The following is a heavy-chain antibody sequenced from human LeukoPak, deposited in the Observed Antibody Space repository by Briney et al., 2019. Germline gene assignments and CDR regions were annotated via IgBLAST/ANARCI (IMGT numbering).Heavy chain of an antibody. CDR1: GYSFTSYW. V-gene: IGHV5-51*01. CDR2: IYVGDSDT. Sequence: GESLKICCKSSGYSFTSYWIGWVRQMPGKGLEWMGIIYVGDSDTRYSPSFQGQVTISVDKSIRTAYLQWSSLKASDTAMYYCARRLRGYSGNDYVYYFDYWGQGTLVTVSS. D-gene: IGHD5-12*01. J-gene: IGHJ4*02. CDR3: ARRLRGYSGNDYVYYFDY.